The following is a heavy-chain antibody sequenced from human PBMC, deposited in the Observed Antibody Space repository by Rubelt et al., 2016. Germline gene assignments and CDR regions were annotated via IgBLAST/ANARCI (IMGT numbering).Heavy chain of an antibody. J-gene: IGHJ4*02. CDR2: ISGSGGST. Sequence: GLEWVSAISGSGGSTYYADSVKGRFTISRDNSKNTLYLQMNSLRAEDTAVYYCAKEGFWSGYPDYWGQGTLVTVSS. D-gene: IGHD3-3*01. V-gene: IGHV3-23*01. CDR3: AKEGFWSGYPDY.